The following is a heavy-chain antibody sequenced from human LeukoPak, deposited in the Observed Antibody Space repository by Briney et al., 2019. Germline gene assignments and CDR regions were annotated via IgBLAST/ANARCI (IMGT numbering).Heavy chain of an antibody. V-gene: IGHV3-53*01. CDR1: GFTFSTYP. CDR2: FYSGGST. D-gene: IGHD5-24*01. Sequence: GGSLRLSCAASGFTFSTYPMSWVRQAPGKGLEWVSAFYSGGSTYSADSVKGRFTISRDSSKNTLYLQMNSLRAEDTAVYYCATSSSVDMVFDYWGQGTLVTVSS. CDR3: ATSSSVDMVFDY. J-gene: IGHJ4*02.